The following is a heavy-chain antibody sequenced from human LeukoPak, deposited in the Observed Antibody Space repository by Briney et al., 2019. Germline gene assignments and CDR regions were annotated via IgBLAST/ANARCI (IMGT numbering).Heavy chain of an antibody. D-gene: IGHD3-9*01. Sequence: PGGSLRLSCAASGFTFNSYDMHWVRQAIGKGLEWVSGIGTAGDTYYPGSVKGRFTISRENVKKSLYLQMNSLRAGDTAVYYCARGRGDTLTGYYLDCWGQGTLVTVSS. CDR1: GFTFNSYD. V-gene: IGHV3-13*04. CDR2: IGTAGDT. J-gene: IGHJ4*02. CDR3: ARGRGDTLTGYYLDC.